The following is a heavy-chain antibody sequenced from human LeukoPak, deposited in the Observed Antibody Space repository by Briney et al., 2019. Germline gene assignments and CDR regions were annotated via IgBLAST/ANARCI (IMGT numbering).Heavy chain of an antibody. CDR1: GYTFTGYY. CDR3: AREFNSHESYGVNYYMDV. D-gene: IGHD5-18*01. Sequence: GASVKVSCKASGYTFTGYYMHWVRQAPGQGLEWMGWINSNSGGTNYAQKFQGRVTVTRDTSISTAYMELSRLRSDDTAVYYCAREFNSHESYGVNYYMDVWGKGTTVTVSS. CDR2: INSNSGGT. V-gene: IGHV1-2*02. J-gene: IGHJ6*03.